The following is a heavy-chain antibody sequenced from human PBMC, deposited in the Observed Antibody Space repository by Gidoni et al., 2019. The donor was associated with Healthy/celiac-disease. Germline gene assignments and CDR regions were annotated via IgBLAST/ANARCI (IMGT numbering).Heavy chain of an antibody. D-gene: IGHD2-15*01. V-gene: IGHV3-23*01. Sequence: EVQLLESGGGLVQPGGSLRLSCAASGFTFSSYAMSWVRQAPGKGLEWVSAISGSGGSTYYADSVKGRFTISRDNSKNTLYLQMNSLRAEDTAVYYCAKLEADYYYYYYGMDVWGQGTTVTVSS. J-gene: IGHJ6*02. CDR1: GFTFSSYA. CDR3: AKLEADYYYYYYGMDV. CDR2: ISGSGGST.